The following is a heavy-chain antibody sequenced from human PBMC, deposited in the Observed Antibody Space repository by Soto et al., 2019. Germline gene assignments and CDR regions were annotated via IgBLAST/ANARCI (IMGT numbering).Heavy chain of an antibody. J-gene: IGHJ4*02. V-gene: IGHV4-30-4*01. Sequence: VQLQESRPGLVRPSATLSLTCTVSGGSISSGNFYWSWIRQPPGKGLEWVGCIYFSASTSYSPSPKSRLTISLNTSNNQFSLKLTSVPAADTAVYYCAHDSDGGNTYFDLWGQGALVTVSS. CDR1: GGSISSGNFY. D-gene: IGHD1-26*01. CDR2: IYFSAST. CDR3: AHDSDGGNTYFDL.